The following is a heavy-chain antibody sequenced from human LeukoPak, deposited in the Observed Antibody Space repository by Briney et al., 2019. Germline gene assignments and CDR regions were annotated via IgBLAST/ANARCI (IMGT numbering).Heavy chain of an antibody. CDR1: GYTLTELS. J-gene: IGHJ4*02. D-gene: IGHD1-14*01. CDR3: ATDPAGGNPSYYFDY. CDR2: FDPEDGET. Sequence: ASVKVSCKVSGYTLTELSMHWVRQAPGKGLEWMGGFDPEDGETIYAQKFQGRVTITEDTSTDTAYMELSSLRSEDTAVYYCATDPAGGNPSYYFDYWGQGTLVTVSS. V-gene: IGHV1-24*01.